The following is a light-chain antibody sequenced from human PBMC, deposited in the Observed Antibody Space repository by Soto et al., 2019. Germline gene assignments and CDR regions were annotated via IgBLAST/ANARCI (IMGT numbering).Light chain of an antibody. V-gene: IGKV1-5*01. Sequence: DIQITQSPSTLSASVGDTVTVPCRASQSVSGWLAWYQQKPGEAPKLLIYDASALPRGVPSRFSGSGSGTKFTLTSASLQPDDFATYYWQQYETFSGTFGPGTKVDIK. CDR1: QSVSGW. CDR2: DAS. J-gene: IGKJ1*01. CDR3: QQYETFSGT.